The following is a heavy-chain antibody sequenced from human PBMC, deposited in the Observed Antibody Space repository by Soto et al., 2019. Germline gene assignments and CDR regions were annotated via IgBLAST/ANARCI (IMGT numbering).Heavy chain of an antibody. Sequence: QVQLVESGGGVVQPERSLRLSCAASGFTFSRQAMHWVRQAPGRGLEWVAVIWYHGIDKYYADSVKGRFTISRDNSKNTVYLQMTSLRGEDTAVSYCATGFLGLCTGGNCPVAYWGQGTLVTVSS. CDR3: ATGFLGLCTGGNCPVAY. CDR2: IWYHGIDK. J-gene: IGHJ4*02. V-gene: IGHV3-33*01. D-gene: IGHD2-15*01. CDR1: GFTFSRQA.